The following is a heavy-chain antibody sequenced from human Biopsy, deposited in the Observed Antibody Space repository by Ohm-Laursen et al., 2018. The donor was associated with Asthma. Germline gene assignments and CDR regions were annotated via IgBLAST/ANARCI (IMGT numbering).Heavy chain of an antibody. CDR1: GDSITSGGCC. CDR2: IHHSGNS. CDR3: ARIPRRSGSYFVDY. Sequence: TLSFTCTVSGDSITSGGCCWNWIRQHPGKGLEWIGYIHHSGNSYFNPSLKSRVSFSRDTSKNQLSLRLSSVTAADTAMYYCARIPRRSGSYFVDYWGQGTLVTVSS. V-gene: IGHV4-31*03. J-gene: IGHJ4*02. D-gene: IGHD3-22*01.